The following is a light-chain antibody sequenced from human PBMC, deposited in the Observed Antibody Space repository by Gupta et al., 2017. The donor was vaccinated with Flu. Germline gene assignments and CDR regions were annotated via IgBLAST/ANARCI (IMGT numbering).Light chain of an antibody. CDR3: QQRSDLPMYT. Sequence: EVVLTQSPATLSLSPGERAVLSCRASQSVSPSLAWYQQEPGQAPRLLMYDASRRAAGIPARFSGSGSGTDFTLTISTLEPEDFAVYYCQQRSDLPMYTFGQGTKLEIK. V-gene: IGKV3-11*01. J-gene: IGKJ2*01. CDR2: DAS. CDR1: QSVSPS.